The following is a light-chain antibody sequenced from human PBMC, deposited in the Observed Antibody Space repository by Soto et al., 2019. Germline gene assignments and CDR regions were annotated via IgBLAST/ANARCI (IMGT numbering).Light chain of an antibody. Sequence: EIVLTQSPDTLSLSPGDRATLSCRASHIVTSNYLAWYQQKPGQAPRLLFFGASIRATGIPDRFSGSGSGTDFTLTISSLQPDDFATYYCLQFNTFPWTFGQGTKVDIK. CDR3: LQFNTFPWT. CDR2: GAS. J-gene: IGKJ1*01. V-gene: IGKV3-20*01. CDR1: HIVTSNY.